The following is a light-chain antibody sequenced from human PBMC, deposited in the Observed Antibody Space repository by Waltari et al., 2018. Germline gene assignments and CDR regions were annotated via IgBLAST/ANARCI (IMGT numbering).Light chain of an antibody. CDR2: EGT. CDR1: SSDVGGYNY. CDR3: TSYTGSNLV. J-gene: IGLJ3*02. V-gene: IGLV2-8*01. Sequence: QSALTQPPSASGSLGQSVTISCTGTSSDVGGYNYVSWYQHPPGKGPKLLIYEGTKRPSGVPDRVSGSRSGNTASLTVSGLQAEDEADYYCTSYTGSNLVFGGGTKLTVL.